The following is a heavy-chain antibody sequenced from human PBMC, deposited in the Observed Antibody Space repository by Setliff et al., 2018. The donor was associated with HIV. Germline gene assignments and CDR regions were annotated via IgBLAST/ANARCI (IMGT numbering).Heavy chain of an antibody. Sequence: ASVKVSCKASGYTFTSYGIAWVRQAPGQGLEWMGWIGADNGNTNYAQKFQGRVTMTTDTSTSTVYMELRSLTSDDTAVYYCASEGLWFGDRGYFMDVWGEGTAVTVSS. D-gene: IGHD3-10*01. J-gene: IGHJ6*03. CDR1: GYTFTSYG. CDR3: ASEGLWFGDRGYFMDV. V-gene: IGHV1-18*04. CDR2: IGADNGNT.